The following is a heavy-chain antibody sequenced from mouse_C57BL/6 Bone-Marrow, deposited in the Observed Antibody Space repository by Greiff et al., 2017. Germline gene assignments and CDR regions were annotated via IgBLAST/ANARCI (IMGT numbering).Heavy chain of an antibody. Sequence: EVQGVESGGDLVKPGGSLKLSCAASGFTFSSYGMSWVRQTPDKRLEWVATISSGGSYTYYPDSVKGRSTISRDNAKNTLYLQMSSLKSEDTAMYYCARHAGFAYWGQGTLVTVSA. CDR1: GFTFSSYG. CDR3: ARHAGFAY. J-gene: IGHJ3*01. V-gene: IGHV5-6*01. CDR2: ISSGGSYT.